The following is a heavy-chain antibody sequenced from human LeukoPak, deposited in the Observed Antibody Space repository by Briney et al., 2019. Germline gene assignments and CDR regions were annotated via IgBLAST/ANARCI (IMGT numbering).Heavy chain of an antibody. Sequence: SETLSLTCAVYGGSFSGYYWSWIRQPPGKGLEWIGEINHSGSTNYNPSLKSRVTISVDTSKNQFSLKLSSVTAADTAVYCCARGGGQDYVWGSYRSAFDYWGRGTLVTVSS. V-gene: IGHV4-34*01. CDR1: GGSFSGYY. CDR3: ARGGGQDYVWGSYRSAFDY. J-gene: IGHJ4*02. D-gene: IGHD3-16*02. CDR2: INHSGST.